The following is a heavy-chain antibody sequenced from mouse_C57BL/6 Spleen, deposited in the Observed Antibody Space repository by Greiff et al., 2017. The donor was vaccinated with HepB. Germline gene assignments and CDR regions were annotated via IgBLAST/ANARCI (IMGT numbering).Heavy chain of an antibody. CDR1: GYSITSGYD. J-gene: IGHJ3*01. V-gene: IGHV3-1*01. CDR3: ARGRGYAWFAY. Sequence: DVQLQESGPGMVKPSQSLSLTCTVTGYSITSGYDWHWIRHFPGNKLEWMGYISYSGSTNYNPSLKSRISITHDTSKNHFFLKLNSVTTEDTATYYCARGRGYAWFAYWGQGTLVTVSA. D-gene: IGHD2-2*01. CDR2: ISYSGST.